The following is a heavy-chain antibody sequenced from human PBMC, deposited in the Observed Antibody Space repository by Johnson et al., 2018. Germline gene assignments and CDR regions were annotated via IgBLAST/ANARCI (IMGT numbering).Heavy chain of an antibody. V-gene: IGHV3-53*01. CDR3: ARGIALPVAIIHYYYGMDV. J-gene: IGHJ6*02. CDR2: IYRGGST. Sequence: VQLVQSGGGVVQPGGSLRLSCAASGFTVSSNYMTWVRQSPGKGLEWVSVIYRGGSTYYADSVKGRFTISRDNSKNTLYLQMHSLRAEDTAVYYCARGIALPVAIIHYYYGMDVWGQGTTVTVSS. CDR1: GFTVSSNY. D-gene: IGHD2-2*02.